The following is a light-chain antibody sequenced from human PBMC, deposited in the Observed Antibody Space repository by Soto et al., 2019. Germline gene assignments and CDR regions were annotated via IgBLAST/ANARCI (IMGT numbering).Light chain of an antibody. J-gene: IGKJ4*01. CDR1: QSVNNN. CDR3: QQYNNWPLT. Sequence: EIVMTQSPATLSVSPGERATLSCRASQSVNNNLALYQQKPGQAPRLLIYGASTRATGIPARFSGSGSGTDFPLTISSLQSEDFAVYYCQQYNNWPLTFGGGTKVEIK. V-gene: IGKV3-15*01. CDR2: GAS.